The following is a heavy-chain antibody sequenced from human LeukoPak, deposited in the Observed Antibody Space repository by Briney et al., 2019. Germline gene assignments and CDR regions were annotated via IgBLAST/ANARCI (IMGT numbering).Heavy chain of an antibody. CDR2: IKQDGSEK. D-gene: IGHD4-17*01. CDR3: AKSGGYGDLNWFDP. J-gene: IGHJ5*02. Sequence: QPGGSLRLSCAASGFTFSSYWMSWVRQAPGKGLEWVANIKQDGSEKYYVDSVKGRFTISRDNAKNSLYLQMNSLRAEDTAVYYCAKSGGYGDLNWFDPWGQGTLVTVSS. CDR1: GFTFSSYW. V-gene: IGHV3-7*03.